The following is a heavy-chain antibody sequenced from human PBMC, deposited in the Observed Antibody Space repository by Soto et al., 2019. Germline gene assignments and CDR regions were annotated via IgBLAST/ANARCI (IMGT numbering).Heavy chain of an antibody. J-gene: IGHJ4*02. D-gene: IGHD3-22*01. Sequence: QVQLVQSGAEVKKPGSSVKVSCKPSGGTVSSYTITWVRQAPGPGLKWMGGITPMFVTPNYARKVQSRVTITADESTSTAYVELSSLSAEDTAMYFCARDGSLCDSSAYYYRYWRQGTLVTVS. CDR1: GGTVSSYT. CDR2: ITPMFVTP. CDR3: ARDGSLCDSSAYYYRY. V-gene: IGHV1-69*01.